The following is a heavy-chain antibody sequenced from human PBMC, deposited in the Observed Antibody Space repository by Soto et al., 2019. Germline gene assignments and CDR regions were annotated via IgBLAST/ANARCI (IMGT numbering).Heavy chain of an antibody. D-gene: IGHD4-17*01. CDR3: ARGPADDYADYDHMDI. J-gene: IGHJ6*03. V-gene: IGHV1-69*13. CDR1: GGTFRKKV. CDR2: IIPMFGTT. Sequence: SVKVSCKASGGTFRKKVFTWVRQAPGQGLEWMGGIIPMFGTTYYAQNFEGRITITADESTTTVYMDLSTLRSDDTAVYYCARGPADDYADYDHMDIWGQGTTVTVS.